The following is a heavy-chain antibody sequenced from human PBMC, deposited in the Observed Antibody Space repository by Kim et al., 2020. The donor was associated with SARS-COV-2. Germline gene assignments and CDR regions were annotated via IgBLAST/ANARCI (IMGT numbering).Heavy chain of an antibody. D-gene: IGHD4-4*01. Sequence: GGFLRLSCTASGFTFGDYGVNWVRQAPGKGLEWVSFMRSKAYGGTTEYAASVKGRFTISRDDSKSIAYLQMNSLKTEDTAVYYCTRGPNYSNYYFDFWG. J-gene: IGHJ4*01. V-gene: IGHV3-49*04. CDR3: TRGPNYSNYYFDF. CDR1: GFTFGDYG. CDR2: MRSKAYGGTT.